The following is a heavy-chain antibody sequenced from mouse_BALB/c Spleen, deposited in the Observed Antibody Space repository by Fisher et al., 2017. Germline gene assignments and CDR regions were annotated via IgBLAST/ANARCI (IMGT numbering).Heavy chain of an antibody. Sequence: GRFTISRDNARNILYLQMSRLKSEDTAMYYCARGGNSRAMDYWGQGTSVTVSS. D-gene: IGHD2-1*01. V-gene: IGHV5-6-5*01. CDR3: ARGGNSRAMDY. J-gene: IGHJ4*01.